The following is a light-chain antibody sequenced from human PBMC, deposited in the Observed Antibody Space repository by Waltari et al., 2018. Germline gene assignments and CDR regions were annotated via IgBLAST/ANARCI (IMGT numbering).Light chain of an antibody. CDR1: QSISRF. Sequence: CRASQSISRFLAWYQQKPGQAPRLLIYDASARATGIPDRFSGSGSGTDFSLTISRLEPEDIAVYYCQKYGSLPATFGQGTKVEIK. V-gene: IGKV3-20*01. CDR3: QKYGSLPAT. J-gene: IGKJ1*01. CDR2: DAS.